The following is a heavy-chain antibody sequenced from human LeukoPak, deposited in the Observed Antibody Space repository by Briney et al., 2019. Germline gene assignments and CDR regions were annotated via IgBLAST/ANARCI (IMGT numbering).Heavy chain of an antibody. Sequence: GRSLRLSCAASGFTFDDYAMHWVRQAPGKGLEWVSGISWNSGSIGYADSVKGRFTISRDNAKNSLYLQMNSLRAEDMALYYCAKDLYSSSLGAFDIWGQGTMVTVSS. CDR3: AKDLYSSSLGAFDI. CDR2: ISWNSGSI. J-gene: IGHJ3*02. V-gene: IGHV3-9*03. CDR1: GFTFDDYA. D-gene: IGHD6-6*01.